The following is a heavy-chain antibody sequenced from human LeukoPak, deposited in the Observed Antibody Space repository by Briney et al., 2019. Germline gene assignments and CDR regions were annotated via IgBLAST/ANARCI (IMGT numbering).Heavy chain of an antibody. J-gene: IGHJ5*02. CDR3: AIGPGQQLVRNWFDP. CDR2: ISSSSSYI. CDR1: GFTFSSYS. V-gene: IGHV3-21*04. Sequence: GGSLRLSCAASGFTFSSYSMNWVRQAPGKGLEWVSSISSSSSYIYYADSVKGRFTISRDNAKNSLYLQMSSLRAEDTAVYYCAIGPGQQLVRNWFDPWGQGILVTVSS. D-gene: IGHD6-13*01.